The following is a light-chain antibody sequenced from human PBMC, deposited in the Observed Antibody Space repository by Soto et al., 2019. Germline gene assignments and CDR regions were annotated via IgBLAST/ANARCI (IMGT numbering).Light chain of an antibody. V-gene: IGKV3-15*01. CDR1: QSVSSY. CDR2: GAS. J-gene: IGKJ2*01. Sequence: EIVLTQSPGTLSLSPGERATLSCRASQSVSSYLAWYQQKPGQAPRLLIYGASTRATGISARFSGSGSGTEFTLTISSLQSEDLAVYYCQQYNNWPPYTFGQGTKVDI. CDR3: QQYNNWPPYT.